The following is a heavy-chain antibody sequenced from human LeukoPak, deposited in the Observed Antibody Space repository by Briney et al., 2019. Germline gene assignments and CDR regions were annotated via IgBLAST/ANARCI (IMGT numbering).Heavy chain of an antibody. D-gene: IGHD3-10*01. CDR2: IYIDGTT. J-gene: IGHJ4*02. Sequence: GGSLRLSCAASGFIVSHNYMTWVRQAPGKGLEWISVIYIDGTTYYADSVKGRFTISRDQANNTLYLQMNTLRDEDTAVYYCARGAGSGTYRRFGLWGQGTLVTVSS. CDR1: GFIVSHNY. V-gene: IGHV3-53*01. CDR3: ARGAGSGTYRRFGL.